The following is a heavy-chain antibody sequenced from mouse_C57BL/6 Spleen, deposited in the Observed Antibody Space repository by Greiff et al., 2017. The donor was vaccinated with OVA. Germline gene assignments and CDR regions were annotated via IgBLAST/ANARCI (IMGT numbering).Heavy chain of an antibody. Sequence: RVESGEGLVKPGGSLKLSCAASGFTFSSYAMSWVRQTPEKRLEWVAYISSGGDYIYYADTVKGRFTISRDNARNTLYLQMSSLKSEDTAMYYCTRGITTVPNPYAMDYWGQGTSVTVSS. CDR3: TRGITTVPNPYAMDY. V-gene: IGHV5-9-1*02. CDR1: GFTFSSYA. J-gene: IGHJ4*01. D-gene: IGHD1-1*01. CDR2: ISSGGDYI.